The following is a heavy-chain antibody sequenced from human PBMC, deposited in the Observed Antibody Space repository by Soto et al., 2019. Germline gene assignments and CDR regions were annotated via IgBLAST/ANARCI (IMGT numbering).Heavy chain of an antibody. CDR2: ISAYNGNT. CDR1: GYTFTSYA. J-gene: IGHJ4*02. CDR3: ARALDTMAVAGIDMDY. V-gene: IGHV1-18*01. Sequence: ASVKVSCKASGYTFTSYAISWVRQAPGQGLEWMGWISAYNGNTNYAQKLQGRVTMTTDTSTSTAYMELRSLRSDDTAVYYCARALDTMAVAGIDMDYWGQGTLVTVSS. D-gene: IGHD6-19*01.